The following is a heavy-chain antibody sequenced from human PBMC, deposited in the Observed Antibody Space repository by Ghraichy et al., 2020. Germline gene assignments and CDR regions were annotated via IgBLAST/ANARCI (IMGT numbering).Heavy chain of an antibody. CDR3: ARDRVTQIYGMDV. D-gene: IGHD2-21*02. V-gene: IGHV3-30-3*01. CDR2: ISYDGSNK. Sequence: GGSLRLSCAASGFTFSSYAMHWVRQAPGKGLEWVAVISYDGSNKYYADSVKGRFTISRDNSKNTLYLQMNSLRAEDTAVYYCARDRVTQIYGMDVWGQGTTVTVSS. J-gene: IGHJ6*02. CDR1: GFTFSSYA.